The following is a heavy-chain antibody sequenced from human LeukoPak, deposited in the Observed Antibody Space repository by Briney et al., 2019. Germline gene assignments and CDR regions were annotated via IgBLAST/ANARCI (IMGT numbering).Heavy chain of an antibody. D-gene: IGHD6-13*01. J-gene: IGHJ6*02. Sequence: SGTLSLTCTVSGGSISSYYWSWIRQPAGKGLEWIGYIYYSGSTNYNPSLKSRVTISVDTSKNQFSLKLSSVTAADTAVYYCARVGQQLVRGAHYGMDVWGQGTTVTVSS. V-gene: IGHV4-59*01. CDR2: IYYSGST. CDR3: ARVGQQLVRGAHYGMDV. CDR1: GGSISSYY.